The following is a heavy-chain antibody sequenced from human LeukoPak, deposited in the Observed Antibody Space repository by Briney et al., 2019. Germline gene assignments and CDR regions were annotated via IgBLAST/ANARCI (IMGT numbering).Heavy chain of an antibody. J-gene: IGHJ4*02. D-gene: IGHD6-19*01. CDR3: AKDRPPYSSGWYRMSDY. CDR1: GFTFSSYA. Sequence: HPGGSLRLSCAASGFTFSSYAMSWVRQAPGKGLEWVSAISGSGGSTYYADSVKGRFTISRDNSKNTLYLRMNSLRAEDTAVYYCAKDRPPYSSGWYRMSDYWGQGTLVTVSS. V-gene: IGHV3-23*01. CDR2: ISGSGGST.